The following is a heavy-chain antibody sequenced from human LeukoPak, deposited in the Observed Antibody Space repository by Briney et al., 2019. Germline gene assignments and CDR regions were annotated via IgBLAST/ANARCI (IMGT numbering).Heavy chain of an antibody. CDR2: ISSSSSTI. CDR1: GFTFSSYS. CDR3: ARGISNARPTTVTVPWSDY. V-gene: IGHV3-48*02. Sequence: QTGGSLRLSCAASGFTFSSYSMNWGRQAPGKGLEWVSYISSSSSTIYYADSVKGRFTISRDNAKNSLYLQMNSLRDEDTAVYYCARGISNARPTTVTVPWSDYWGQGTLVTVSS. D-gene: IGHD4-11*01. J-gene: IGHJ4*02.